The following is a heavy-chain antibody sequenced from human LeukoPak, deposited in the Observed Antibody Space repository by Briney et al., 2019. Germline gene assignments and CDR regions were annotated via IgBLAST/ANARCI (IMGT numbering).Heavy chain of an antibody. CDR1: GGSISSSSYY. V-gene: IGHV4-39*01. J-gene: IGHJ4*02. Sequence: SETLSLTCTVSGGSISSSSYYWGWIRQPPGKGLGWIGSIYYSGSTYYNPSLKSRVTISVDTSKNQFSLKLSSVTAADTAVYYCARLLLWYSSSYYFDYWGQGTLVTVSS. D-gene: IGHD6-13*01. CDR2: IYYSGST. CDR3: ARLLLWYSSSYYFDY.